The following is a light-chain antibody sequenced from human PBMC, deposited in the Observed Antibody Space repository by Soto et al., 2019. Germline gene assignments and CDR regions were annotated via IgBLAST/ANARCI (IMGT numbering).Light chain of an antibody. Sequence: HSALTQPRSVSGSPGQSVTISCTGTSSDVGGSTYVSWYQQTPGKAPKLTIYDVSIRPSGVPDRFSGSKSGNTASLTISGLQAEDEADYYCCSYAGSYPLGVFGTGTKVTVL. CDR2: DVS. CDR3: CSYAGSYPLGV. J-gene: IGLJ1*01. CDR1: SSDVGGSTY. V-gene: IGLV2-11*01.